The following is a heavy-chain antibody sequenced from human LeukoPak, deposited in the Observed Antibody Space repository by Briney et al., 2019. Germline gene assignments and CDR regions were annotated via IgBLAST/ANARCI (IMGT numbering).Heavy chain of an antibody. J-gene: IGHJ4*02. V-gene: IGHV4-39*01. D-gene: IGHD2-15*01. CDR3: ARRSEFDNTHYHYFDY. CDR1: GGSIYSRSYY. Sequence: PSETLSLTCTVSGGSIYSRSYYWDWIRQAPGKGLEWIGTIYHSGSTEYNPSLKSRVPIFVDTAKTQFSLILHSVAAADTAVYYCARRSEFDNTHYHYFDYWGQGALVTVSS. CDR2: IYHSGST.